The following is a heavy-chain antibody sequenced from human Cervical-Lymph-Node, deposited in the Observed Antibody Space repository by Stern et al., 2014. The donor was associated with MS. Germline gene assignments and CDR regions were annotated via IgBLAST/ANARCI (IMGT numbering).Heavy chain of an antibody. D-gene: IGHD3/OR15-3a*01. CDR2: IYYSGST. Sequence: QLQLQESGPGLVKPSQTLSLTCTVSGGSISSGDYYWSWIRQPPGKGLEWLGSIYYSGSTYYNPSLKSRVTISVDTSKNQFSLKLSSVTAADTAVYYCAREGPRTGTLVYWGQGTLVTVSS. CDR3: AREGPRTGTLVY. J-gene: IGHJ4*02. CDR1: GGSISSGDYY. V-gene: IGHV4-30-4*01.